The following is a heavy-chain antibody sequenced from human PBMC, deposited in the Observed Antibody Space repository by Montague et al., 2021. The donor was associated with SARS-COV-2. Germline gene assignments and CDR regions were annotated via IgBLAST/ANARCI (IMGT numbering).Heavy chain of an antibody. Sequence: SLRLSCAASGFSFSTYTMNWVRQAPGKGLEWVSSISGGNSFIYYADSVKGRFTISRDSAKNSLYLLMNSLRAEDTALYYCARDSPLQMVPGLLDNWGQGTLVTVSS. CDR1: GFSFSTYT. J-gene: IGHJ4*02. V-gene: IGHV3-21*01. D-gene: IGHD3-10*01. CDR3: ARDSPLQMVPGLLDN. CDR2: ISGGNSFI.